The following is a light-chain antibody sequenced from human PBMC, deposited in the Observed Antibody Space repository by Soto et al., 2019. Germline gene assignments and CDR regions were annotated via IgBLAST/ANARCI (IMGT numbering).Light chain of an antibody. Sequence: EIVMTQSPDSLAVTLGESATINCKSSQSVLYSSNNKNYLAWYQQKPGQPPKLLIYWASTRESGVPDRFSGSGSGTDFTLTISSLQAEDVALYYCQQYYSTPWTFGQGTKVEIK. CDR3: QQYYSTPWT. CDR1: QSVLYSSNNKNY. CDR2: WAS. V-gene: IGKV4-1*01. J-gene: IGKJ1*01.